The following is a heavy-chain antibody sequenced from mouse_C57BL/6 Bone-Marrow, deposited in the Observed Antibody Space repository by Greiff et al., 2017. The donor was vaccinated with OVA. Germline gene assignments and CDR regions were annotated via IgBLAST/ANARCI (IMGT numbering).Heavy chain of an antibody. V-gene: IGHV1-81*01. D-gene: IGHD1-1*01. CDR3: ARRNYYGSSWFAY. CDR2: IYPRSGNT. J-gene: IGHJ3*01. Sequence: VKLQESGAELARPGASVKLSCKASGYTFTSYGISWVKQRTGQGLEWIGEIYPRSGNTYYNEKFKGKATLTADKSSSTAYMELRSLTSEDSAVYFCARRNYYGSSWFAYWGQGTLVTVSA. CDR1: GYTFTSYG.